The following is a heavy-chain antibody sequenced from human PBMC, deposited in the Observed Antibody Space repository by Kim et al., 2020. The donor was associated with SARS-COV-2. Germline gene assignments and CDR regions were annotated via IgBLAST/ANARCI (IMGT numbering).Heavy chain of an antibody. V-gene: IGHV7-4-1*02. Sequence: ASVKVSCKASGYTFTSYAMNWVRQAPGQGLEWMGWINTNTGNPTYAQGFTGRFVFSLDTAVSTAYLQISSLKAEDTAVYYCARDGGWVPYGSGSYYPDSPYGMDVWGQGTTVTVSS. CDR2: INTNTGNP. CDR3: ARDGGWVPYGSGSYYPDSPYGMDV. D-gene: IGHD3-10*01. CDR1: GYTFTSYA. J-gene: IGHJ6*02.